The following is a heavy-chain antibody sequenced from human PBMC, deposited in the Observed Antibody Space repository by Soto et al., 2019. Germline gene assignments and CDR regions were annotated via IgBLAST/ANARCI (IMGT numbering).Heavy chain of an antibody. CDR2: MSPGNSDI. Sequence: GESVKISCRGFGYTFNTYWIGWVRQMPGKGLEWMGVMSPGNSDIRYSPAFQGQVSISADTSISTAYLQWSSLKTSDSGMYYCARQGRTSASSDFWGQGTLVTVSS. D-gene: IGHD2-21*01. V-gene: IGHV5-51*01. CDR3: ARQGRTSASSDF. CDR1: GYTFNTYW. J-gene: IGHJ4*02.